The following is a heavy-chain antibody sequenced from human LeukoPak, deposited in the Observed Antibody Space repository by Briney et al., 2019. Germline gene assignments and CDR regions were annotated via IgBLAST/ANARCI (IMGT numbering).Heavy chain of an antibody. Sequence: GRSLRLSCAASGFTFDDYAMHWVRQAPGKGLEWVSGISWNSGSIGYADSVKGRFTISRDNAKNSVYLQMNSLRAEDTAVYFCARGHYGLDVWGQGTTVTVSS. CDR3: ARGHYGLDV. CDR2: ISWNSGSI. J-gene: IGHJ6*02. CDR1: GFTFDDYA. V-gene: IGHV3-9*01.